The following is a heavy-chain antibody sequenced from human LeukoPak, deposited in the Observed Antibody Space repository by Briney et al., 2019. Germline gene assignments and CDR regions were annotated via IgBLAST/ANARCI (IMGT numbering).Heavy chain of an antibody. Sequence: SETLSLTCTVSGGSISSYYWSWIRQPPGKGLEWIGYIYYSGSTNYNPSLKSRVTISVDTSKNQFSLKLSSVTAADTAVYYCARGYRYYGSGSYTFYYYYYMDVWGKGTTVTVSS. CDR2: IYYSGST. D-gene: IGHD3-10*01. J-gene: IGHJ6*03. CDR1: GGSISSYY. CDR3: ARGYRYYGSGSYTFYYYYYMDV. V-gene: IGHV4-59*01.